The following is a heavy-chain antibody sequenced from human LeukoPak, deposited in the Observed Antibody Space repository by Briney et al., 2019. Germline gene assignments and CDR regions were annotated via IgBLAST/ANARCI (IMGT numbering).Heavy chain of an antibody. D-gene: IGHD2-2*01. V-gene: IGHV3-9*01. CDR1: GFTFDDYA. CDR2: ISWNSGSI. CDR3: AKDRQYQLLSNWFDP. Sequence: PGGSLRLSCAASGFTFDDYAMHWVRQAPGKGLKWVSGISWNSGSIGYADSVKGRFTISRDNAKNSLYLQMNSLRAEDTALYYCAKDRQYQLLSNWFDPWGQGTLVTVSS. J-gene: IGHJ5*02.